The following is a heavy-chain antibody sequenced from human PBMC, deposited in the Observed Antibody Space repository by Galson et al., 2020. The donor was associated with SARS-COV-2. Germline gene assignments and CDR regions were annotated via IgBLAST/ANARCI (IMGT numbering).Heavy chain of an antibody. CDR2: ISYDGSNK. CDR1: GFTFSSYA. Sequence: GESLKISCAASGFTFSSYAMHWVRQAPGKGLEWVAVISYDGSNKYYADSVKGRFTISRDNSKNTRYLQMNSLRAEDTAVYYCARDGRGYSGHTAFDIWCQGTMVTVSS. D-gene: IGHD5-12*01. CDR3: ARDGRGYSGHTAFDI. J-gene: IGHJ3*02. V-gene: IGHV3-30*04.